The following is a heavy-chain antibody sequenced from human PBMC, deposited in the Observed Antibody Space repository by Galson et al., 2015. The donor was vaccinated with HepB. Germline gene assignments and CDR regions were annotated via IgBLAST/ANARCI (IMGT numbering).Heavy chain of an antibody. J-gene: IGHJ4*02. CDR1: GGSITSGINW. Sequence: ETLSLTCAVSGGSITSGINWWSWVRQPPGQGLEWIGEVYHTGSTNYNPSLKSRATISVDKSKNQFSLKLSSVTAADTAVYYCARGLFWQLDYWGQGTLVTVSS. CDR3: ARGLFWQLDY. CDR2: VYHTGST. D-gene: IGHD3-22*01. V-gene: IGHV4-4*02.